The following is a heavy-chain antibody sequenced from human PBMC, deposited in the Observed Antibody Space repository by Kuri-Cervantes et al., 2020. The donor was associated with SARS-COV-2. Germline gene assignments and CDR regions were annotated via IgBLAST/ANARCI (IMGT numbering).Heavy chain of an antibody. CDR3: AVDFWSGYSLRIGGAPGYGMDV. CDR2: IISSSSYI. V-gene: IGHV3-21*01. D-gene: IGHD3-3*01. Sequence: GQSLKISCAASGFTFSSYSMNWVRQAPGKGLEWVSSIISSSSYIYYADSVKGRFTISRDNAKNSLHLQMNSLRAEDTAVYYCAVDFWSGYSLRIGGAPGYGMDVWGQGTTVTVSS. J-gene: IGHJ6*02. CDR1: GFTFSSYS.